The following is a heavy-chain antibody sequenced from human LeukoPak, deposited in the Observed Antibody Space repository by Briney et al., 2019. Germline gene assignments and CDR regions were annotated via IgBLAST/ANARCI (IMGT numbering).Heavy chain of an antibody. V-gene: IGHV4-30-4*01. CDR1: GGSISSGDYY. D-gene: IGHD3-10*01. Sequence: SQTLSLTCTVSGGSISSGDYYWSWIRQPPGKGLEWIGYIYYSGSTYYNPSLESRVTISVDTSKNQFSLKLSSVTAADTAVYYCASVDYYGSGSSYAFDIWGQGTMVTVSS. CDR3: ASVDYYGSGSSYAFDI. J-gene: IGHJ3*02. CDR2: IYYSGST.